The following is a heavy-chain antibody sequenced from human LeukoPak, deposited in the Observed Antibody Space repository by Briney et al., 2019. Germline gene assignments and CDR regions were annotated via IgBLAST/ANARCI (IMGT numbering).Heavy chain of an antibody. CDR2: INPSGGST. Sequence: GVSVKVSCKASGYTFTNYYMHWVRQAPGQGLEWMGIINPSGGSTKYAQTFQGRVTMTTDPSTNTVYMDLSSLRSEDTAVYYCARGVVTTSGYLDFWGQGTLVTVSS. CDR1: GYTFTNYY. J-gene: IGHJ4*02. CDR3: ARGVVTTSGYLDF. D-gene: IGHD2-21*02. V-gene: IGHV1-46*01.